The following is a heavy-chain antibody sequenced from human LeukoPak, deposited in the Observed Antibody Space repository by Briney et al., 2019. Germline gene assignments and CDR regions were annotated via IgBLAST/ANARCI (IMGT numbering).Heavy chain of an antibody. CDR1: GFTFSSYG. CDR3: AKETSSGYDFDY. CDR2: IRYDGSNK. V-gene: IGHV3-30*02. Sequence: AGGSLRLSCAASGFTFSSYGMHWVRQAPGKGLEWVAFIRYDGSNKYYADSVKGRFTISRDNSKNTLYLQMNSLRAEDTAVYYCAKETSSGYDFDYWGQGTLVTVSS. J-gene: IGHJ4*02. D-gene: IGHD5-12*01.